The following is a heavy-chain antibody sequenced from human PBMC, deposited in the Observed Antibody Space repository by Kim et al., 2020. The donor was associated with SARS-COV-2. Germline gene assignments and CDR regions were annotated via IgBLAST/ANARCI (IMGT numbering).Heavy chain of an antibody. CDR3: AKGTTSTTYSAADY. J-gene: IGHJ4*02. Sequence: AYSVKGRFTNSVENAKNTLSLKMNSLRAEDTAVYYCAKGTTSTTYSAADYWGQGTLVTVSS. D-gene: IGHD2-2*01. V-gene: IGHV3-23*01.